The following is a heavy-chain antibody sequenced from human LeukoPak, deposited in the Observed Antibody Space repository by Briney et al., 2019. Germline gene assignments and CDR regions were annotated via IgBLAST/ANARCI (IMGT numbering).Heavy chain of an antibody. J-gene: IGHJ6*02. V-gene: IGHV4-30-4*01. Sequence: PSETLSLTCTVSGGSIGSGDYYWSWIRQPPGKGLEWIGYIYYSGSTYYNPSLKSRVTISVDTSKNQFSLKLSSVTAADTAVYYCARDRWVTTRTSYYYYGMDVWGQGTTVTVSS. CDR3: ARDRWVTTRTSYYYYGMDV. CDR2: IYYSGST. CDR1: GGSIGSGDYY. D-gene: IGHD4-17*01.